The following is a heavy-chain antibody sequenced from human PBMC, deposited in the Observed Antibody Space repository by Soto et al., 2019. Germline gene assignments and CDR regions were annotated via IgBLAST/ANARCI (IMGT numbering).Heavy chain of an antibody. CDR1: GGSVSSSSYS. CDR3: ARAGGLGAVAVDY. Sequence: SETLSLTCTVSGGSVSSSSYSWGWIRQSPGKGLEWIGTIYSSENTYYNPSLMSRVTISVDTSKNEFSLKLSSVTAADTAVYYCARAGGLGAVAVDYWGQGTLVTVSS. V-gene: IGHV4-39*01. D-gene: IGHD6-19*01. J-gene: IGHJ4*02. CDR2: IYSSENT.